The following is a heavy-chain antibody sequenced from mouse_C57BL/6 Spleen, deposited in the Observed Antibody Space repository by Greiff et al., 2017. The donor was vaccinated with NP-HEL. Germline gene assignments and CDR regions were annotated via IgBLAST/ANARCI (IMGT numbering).Heavy chain of an antibody. CDR3: ARGYYSNYVAMDY. V-gene: IGHV1-47*01. Sequence: VNVVESGAELVKPGASVKMSCKASGYTFTTYPIEWMKQNHGKSLEWIGNFHPYNDDTKYNEKFKGKATLTVEKSSSTVYLELSRLTSDDSAVYYCARGYYSNYVAMDYWGQGTSVTVSS. CDR1: GYTFTTYP. D-gene: IGHD2-5*01. CDR2: FHPYNDDT. J-gene: IGHJ4*01.